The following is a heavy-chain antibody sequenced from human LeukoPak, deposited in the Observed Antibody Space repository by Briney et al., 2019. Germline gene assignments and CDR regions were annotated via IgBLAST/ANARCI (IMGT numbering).Heavy chain of an antibody. D-gene: IGHD3-22*01. CDR3: ARLLYYYDSGGYYWRAFDI. Sequence: KPGESLKISCKGSGYSFTSYWIGWVRQMPGKGLERMGIIYPGDSDTRYSPSFQGQVTISADKSISTAYLQWSSLKASDTAMYYCARLLYYYDSGGYYWRAFDIWGQGAMVTVSS. J-gene: IGHJ3*02. CDR2: IYPGDSDT. CDR1: GYSFTSYW. V-gene: IGHV5-51*01.